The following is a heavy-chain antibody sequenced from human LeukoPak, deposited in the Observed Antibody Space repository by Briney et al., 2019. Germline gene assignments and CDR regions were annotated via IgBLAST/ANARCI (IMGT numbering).Heavy chain of an antibody. CDR2: INPNSGGT. Sequence: ASVKVSCKASGYTFTGYYMHWVRQAPGQGLEWMGWINPNSGGTNYAQKFQGRVTMTRDTSISTAYMELSRLRSDDTAVYYCARDRDYGVAYYYYYMDVWGKGTTVTVSS. CDR3: ARDRDYGVAYYYYYMDV. D-gene: IGHD4-17*01. J-gene: IGHJ6*03. V-gene: IGHV1-2*02. CDR1: GYTFTGYY.